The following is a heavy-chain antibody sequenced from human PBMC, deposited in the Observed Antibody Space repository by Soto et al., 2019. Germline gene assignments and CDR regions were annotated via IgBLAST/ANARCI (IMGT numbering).Heavy chain of an antibody. CDR3: ARLGDYGSGSY. V-gene: IGHV3-48*04. D-gene: IGHD3-10*01. J-gene: IGHJ4*02. CDR1: GFSFSSFS. CDR2: ISGGGTTT. Sequence: EVHLVESGGDLVQPGGSLRLSCAASGFSFSSFSMNWVRKAPGKGLEWVSYISGGGTTTYYADSVKGRFTISRDDAKNSLHLQMNSLQAEDTAVYYCARLGDYGSGSYWGQGTLVTVSS.